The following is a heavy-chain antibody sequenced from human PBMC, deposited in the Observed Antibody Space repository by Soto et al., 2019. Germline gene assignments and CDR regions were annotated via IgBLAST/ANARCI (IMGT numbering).Heavy chain of an antibody. D-gene: IGHD6-6*01. CDR3: ARIIAAQEFFDY. CDR1: GGSISSGGYS. V-gene: IGHV4-30-2*01. Sequence: TLSLTCAVSGGSISSGGYSWSWIRQPPGKGLEWIGYIYHSGSTYYNPSLKSRVTISVDRSKNQFSLKLSSVTAADTAVYYCARIIAAQEFFDYWGQGTLVTVSS. J-gene: IGHJ4*02. CDR2: IYHSGST.